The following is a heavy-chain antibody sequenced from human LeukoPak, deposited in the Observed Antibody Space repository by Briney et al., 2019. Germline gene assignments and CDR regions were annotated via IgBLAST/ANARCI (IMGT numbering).Heavy chain of an antibody. CDR1: GFTFSSYA. V-gene: IGHV3-23*01. J-gene: IGHJ4*02. CDR3: ARDLHIQLWNNDY. Sequence: GGSLRLSCAASGFTFSSYAMSWVRQAPGKGLEWVSAISGSGGSTYYAGSVKGRFTISRDNSKNTLYLQMNSLRAEDTAVYYCARDLHIQLWNNDYWGQGTLVTVSS. CDR2: ISGSGGST. D-gene: IGHD5-18*01.